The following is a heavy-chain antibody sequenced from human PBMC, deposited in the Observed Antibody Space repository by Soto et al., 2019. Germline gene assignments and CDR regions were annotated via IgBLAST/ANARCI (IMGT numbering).Heavy chain of an antibody. J-gene: IGHJ6*02. CDR2: IRQDGSDK. Sequence: PGGSLRLSCVASGFTFSTYWMNWVRQAPGKGLEWVANIRQDGSDKYYVDSVKGRFTISRDNAKNSLYLQMNSLRAEDTALYYCARGYYAMDVWGQGTTVTVSS. V-gene: IGHV3-7*01. CDR3: ARGYYAMDV. CDR1: GFTFSTYW.